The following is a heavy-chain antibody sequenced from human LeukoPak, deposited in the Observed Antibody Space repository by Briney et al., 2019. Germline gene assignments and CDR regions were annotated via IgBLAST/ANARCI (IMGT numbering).Heavy chain of an antibody. CDR1: GFTVSSNY. Sequence: GSLRLSCAASGFTVSSNYMSWVRQAPGKGLEWVSVIYSGGSTYYADSVKGRFAISRDNSKNTLYLQMNSLRAEDTAVYYCARELLNGDAFDIWGQGTMVTVSS. V-gene: IGHV3-53*01. J-gene: IGHJ3*02. D-gene: IGHD3-9*01. CDR2: IYSGGST. CDR3: ARELLNGDAFDI.